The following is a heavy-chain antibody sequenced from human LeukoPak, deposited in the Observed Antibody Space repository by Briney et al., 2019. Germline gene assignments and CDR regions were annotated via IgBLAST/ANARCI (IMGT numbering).Heavy chain of an antibody. Sequence: ASVKVSFKASGYTFTAYYMHWVRQAPGQGLEWMGWINPNSGGTNYAQKFQGRVTMTRDTSISTAYMELSRLRSDDTAVYYCARDYTGFGDAYDSWGQRTMVTVSS. CDR3: ARDYTGFGDAYDS. D-gene: IGHD3-16*01. CDR2: INPNSGGT. V-gene: IGHV1-2*02. CDR1: GYTFTAYY. J-gene: IGHJ3*02.